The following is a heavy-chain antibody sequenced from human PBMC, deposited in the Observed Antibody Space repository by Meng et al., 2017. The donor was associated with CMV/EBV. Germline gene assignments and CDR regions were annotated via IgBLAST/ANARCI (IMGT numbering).Heavy chain of an antibody. D-gene: IGHD4-11*01. V-gene: IGHV1-2*02. Sequence: GQRVKVGAEVKKPGASVKASCKASGYTFTGYYMHWVRKAPGQGLEWMGWINPNSGGTNYAQKFQGRVTMTRDTSISTAYMELSRLRSDDTAVYYCARGPLGEYSNYDAPWGQGTLVTVSS. CDR2: INPNSGGT. CDR3: ARGPLGEYSNYDAP. CDR1: GYTFTGYY. J-gene: IGHJ5*02.